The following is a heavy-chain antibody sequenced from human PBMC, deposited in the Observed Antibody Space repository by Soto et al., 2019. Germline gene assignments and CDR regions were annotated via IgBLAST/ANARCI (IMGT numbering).Heavy chain of an antibody. D-gene: IGHD2-15*01. CDR3: ARTYCSGGSCYSGDAFDI. J-gene: IGHJ3*02. CDR2: IGARSGST. Sequence: GGSLRLSCAASGFTFSSYAMSWVRQAPGKGLEWVSAIGARSGSTYYADSVKGRFTISRDDAKNSLYLQMNSLRAEDTAVYYCARTYCSGGSCYSGDAFDIWGQGTMVTVSS. CDR1: GFTFSSYA. V-gene: IGHV3-23*01.